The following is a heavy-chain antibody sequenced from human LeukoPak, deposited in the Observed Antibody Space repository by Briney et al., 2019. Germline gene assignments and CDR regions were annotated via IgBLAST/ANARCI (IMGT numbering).Heavy chain of an antibody. Sequence: GGSLRLSCAASGFTVSSNYMSWVRQAPGKGLEWVSVIYSGGSTYYADSVKGRFTISRDNSKNTLYLQMNSLRAEDTAVYYCATLMREAPIDYWGQGTLVTVSS. V-gene: IGHV3-53*01. CDR1: GFTVSSNY. D-gene: IGHD2-8*01. J-gene: IGHJ4*02. CDR3: ATLMREAPIDY. CDR2: IYSGGST.